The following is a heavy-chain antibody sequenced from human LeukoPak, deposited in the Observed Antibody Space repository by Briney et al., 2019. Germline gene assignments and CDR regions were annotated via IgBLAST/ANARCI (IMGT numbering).Heavy chain of an antibody. CDR2: ISGSGGST. CDR3: AKWKYCSSTSCYLRSYWFDP. J-gene: IGHJ5*02. Sequence: PGGSLRLSCAASGFTFSSNAMSWVRQAPGKGLEWVSAISGSGGSTYYADSVKGRFTISRDNSKNTLYLQMNSLRAEDTAVYYCAKWKYCSSTSCYLRSYWFDPWGQGTLVTVSS. V-gene: IGHV3-23*01. D-gene: IGHD2-2*01. CDR1: GFTFSSNA.